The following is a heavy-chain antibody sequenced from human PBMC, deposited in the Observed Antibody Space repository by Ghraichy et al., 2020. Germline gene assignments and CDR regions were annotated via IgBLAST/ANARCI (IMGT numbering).Heavy chain of an antibody. V-gene: IGHV4-59*01. Sequence: SETLSLTCTVSGGSISSYYWSWIRQPPGKGLEWIGYIYYSGSTNYNPSLKSRVTISVDTSKNQFSLKLSSVTAADTAVYYCARGVGYCTNGVCYTLSHYYYGMDVWGQGTTVTVSS. D-gene: IGHD2-8*01. CDR3: ARGVGYCTNGVCYTLSHYYYGMDV. J-gene: IGHJ6*02. CDR2: IYYSGST. CDR1: GGSISSYY.